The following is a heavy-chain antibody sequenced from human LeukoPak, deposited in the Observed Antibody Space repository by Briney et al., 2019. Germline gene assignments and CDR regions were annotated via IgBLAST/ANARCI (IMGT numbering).Heavy chain of an antibody. CDR2: IYYSGST. J-gene: IGHJ3*02. D-gene: IGHD1-26*01. Sequence: SETLSLTCTVSGGSISSYYWSWIRQPPGKGLKWIGYIYYSGSTNYNPSLKSRVTISVDTSKNQFSLKLSSVTAADTAVYYCATASGSHPEDDAFDIWGQGTMVTVSS. CDR3: ATASGSHPEDDAFDI. V-gene: IGHV4-59*01. CDR1: GGSISSYY.